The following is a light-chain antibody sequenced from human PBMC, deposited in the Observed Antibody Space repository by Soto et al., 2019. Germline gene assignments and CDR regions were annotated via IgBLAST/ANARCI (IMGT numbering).Light chain of an antibody. CDR2: GAS. CDR3: QQYVDSPST. Sequence: EIVLTQSPGTLSLSPGERVTLSCRASQSVSNYLAWYQQKPGQAPRPLIYGASSRATGIPDRFSGSGSGTDFTLTINRLEPEDFAVYYCQQYVDSPSTFGQGTKVDFK. CDR1: QSVSNY. V-gene: IGKV3-20*01. J-gene: IGKJ1*01.